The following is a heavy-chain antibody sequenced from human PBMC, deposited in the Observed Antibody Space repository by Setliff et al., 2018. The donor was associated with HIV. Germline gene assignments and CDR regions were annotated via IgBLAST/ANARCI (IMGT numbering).Heavy chain of an antibody. CDR3: VRDRSDYLDFLTGYYGRDY. Sequence: GESLRLSCATSGFTFSYYGMHWVRQAPGKGLEWVAFIRYDDTYKYYADSVKGRFTISRDNAKNSLYLQMNSLRAEDTAVYFCVRDRSDYLDFLTGYYGRDYWGQGTQVTVSS. J-gene: IGHJ4*02. V-gene: IGHV3-30*02. CDR2: IRYDDTYK. D-gene: IGHD3-9*01. CDR1: GFTFSYYG.